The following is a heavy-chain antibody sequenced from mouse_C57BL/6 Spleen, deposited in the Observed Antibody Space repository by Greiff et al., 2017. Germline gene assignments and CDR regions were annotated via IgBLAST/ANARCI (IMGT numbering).Heavy chain of an antibody. CDR3: ARPGSSYDYDMDD. Sequence: QVQLKQSDAEFVKPGASVKISCKVSGYTFTDHTIHWMKQRPEQGLEWIGYIYPRDGSTKSNEKFKGKATLTADTSSSTAYMQLYSLTSEDSAVEFCARPGSSYDYDMDDWGQGTSVTVSS. J-gene: IGHJ4*01. V-gene: IGHV1-78*01. D-gene: IGHD1-1*01. CDR2: IYPRDGST. CDR1: GYTFTDHT.